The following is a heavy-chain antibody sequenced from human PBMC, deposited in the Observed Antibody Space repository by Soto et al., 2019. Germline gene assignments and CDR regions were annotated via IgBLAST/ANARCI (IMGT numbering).Heavy chain of an antibody. CDR3: AREKDLILGGYALDT. D-gene: IGHD2-8*02. Sequence: WTWIRLSPGRELEWIGNVLDKGITNYNPSLEGRVSISLDTARKELALRLTSVTAADTAVYYCAREKDLILGGYALDTWGQGTMVTVSS. CDR2: VLDKGIT. V-gene: IGHV4-59*01. J-gene: IGHJ3*02.